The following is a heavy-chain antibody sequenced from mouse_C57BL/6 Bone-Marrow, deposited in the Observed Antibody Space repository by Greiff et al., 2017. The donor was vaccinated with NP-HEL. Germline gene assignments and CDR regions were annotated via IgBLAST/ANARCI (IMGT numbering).Heavy chain of an antibody. V-gene: IGHV1-81*01. J-gene: IGHJ3*01. Sequence: VMLKQSGAELARPGASVKLSCKASGYTFTSYGISWVKQRTGQGLEWIGEIYPRSGNTYYNEKFKGKATLTADKSSSTAYMELRSLTSEDSAVYFCARERIYPGFAYWGQGTLVTVSA. CDR3: ARERIYPGFAY. D-gene: IGHD1-1*01. CDR1: GYTFTSYG. CDR2: IYPRSGNT.